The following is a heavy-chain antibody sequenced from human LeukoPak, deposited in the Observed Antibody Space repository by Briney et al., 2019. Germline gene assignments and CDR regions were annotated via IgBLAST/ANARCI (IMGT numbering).Heavy chain of an antibody. D-gene: IGHD5-18*01. CDR2: IDPSDSET. Sequence: HGESLKISCKASGYSFTSYWIGWVRQMPGKGLEWMGIIDPSDSETRYTPSFQGQVTISVDKSLTTADLQWNSLKASDTAIYYCARQTAMGRSGDYWGQGTLVTVSS. CDR1: GYSFTSYW. J-gene: IGHJ4*02. CDR3: ARQTAMGRSGDY. V-gene: IGHV5-51*01.